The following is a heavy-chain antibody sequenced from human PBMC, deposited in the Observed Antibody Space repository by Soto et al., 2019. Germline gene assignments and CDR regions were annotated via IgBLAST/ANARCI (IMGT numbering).Heavy chain of an antibody. Sequence: ASVKVSCKASGYTFTSYDISWVRQAPGQGLEWMGGIIPIFGTANYAQKFQGRVTITADESTSTAYMELSSLRSEDTAVYYCARAEYSSSSAPALWGQGTLVTVSS. D-gene: IGHD6-6*01. V-gene: IGHV1-69*13. CDR3: ARAEYSSSSAPAL. CDR1: GYTFTSYD. CDR2: IIPIFGTA. J-gene: IGHJ4*02.